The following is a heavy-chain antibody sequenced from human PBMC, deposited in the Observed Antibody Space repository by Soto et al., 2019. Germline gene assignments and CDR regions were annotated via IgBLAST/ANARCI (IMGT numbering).Heavy chain of an antibody. CDR2: ISSSSSYI. V-gene: IGHV3-21*01. CDR3: AGGVRGVIITEYNWFDP. D-gene: IGHD3-10*01. CDR1: GFTFSSYS. J-gene: IGHJ5*02. Sequence: GGSLRLSCAASGFTFSSYSMNWVRQAPGKGLEWVSSISSSSSYIYYADSVKGRFTISSDNAKNSLYLQMNSLRAEDTAVYYCAGGVRGVIITEYNWFDPWGQGTLVTVSS.